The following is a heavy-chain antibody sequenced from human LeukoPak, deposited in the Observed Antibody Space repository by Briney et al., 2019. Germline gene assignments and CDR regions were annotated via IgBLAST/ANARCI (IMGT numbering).Heavy chain of an antibody. Sequence: GGSLRLSCAASGFTFSSYSMNWVRQAPGKGLEWVANIKQDGSEKYYVDSVKGRFTISRDNAKNSLYLQMNSLRAEDTAVYYCARGFGAFDIWGQGTLVTVSS. J-gene: IGHJ3*02. CDR2: IKQDGSEK. D-gene: IGHD3-16*01. V-gene: IGHV3-7*01. CDR3: ARGFGAFDI. CDR1: GFTFSSYS.